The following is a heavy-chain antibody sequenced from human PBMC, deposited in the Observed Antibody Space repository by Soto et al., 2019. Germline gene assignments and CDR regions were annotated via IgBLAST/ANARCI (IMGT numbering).Heavy chain of an antibody. CDR2: IISSSSTI. CDR3: ARDHYDFWSGYSHYYYYGMDV. Sequence: GGSLRLSCAASGFTFSSYSMNWVRQAPGKGLERVSYIISSSSTIYYADSVKGRFTISRDNAKNSLYLQMNSLRDEDTAVYYCARDHYDFWSGYSHYYYYGMDVWGQGTTVTVSS. CDR1: GFTFSSYS. V-gene: IGHV3-48*02. J-gene: IGHJ6*02. D-gene: IGHD3-3*01.